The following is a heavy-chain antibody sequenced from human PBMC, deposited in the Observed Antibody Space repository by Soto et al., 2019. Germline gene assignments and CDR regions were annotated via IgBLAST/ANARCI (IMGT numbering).Heavy chain of an antibody. Sequence: QVQLVQSGAAVKKPGSSVKVSCKASGGTFSSYAISWVRQAPGHGLEWMGGIIPICGTANYAQKFQGRVTITADEYTSTAYMELSSLRSEDTAVSDGAEGDGYNQERYSFDYWGQGTLVTVSS. CDR1: GGTFSSYA. CDR3: AEGDGYNQERYSFDY. CDR2: IIPICGTA. D-gene: IGHD5-12*01. V-gene: IGHV1-69*01. J-gene: IGHJ4*02.